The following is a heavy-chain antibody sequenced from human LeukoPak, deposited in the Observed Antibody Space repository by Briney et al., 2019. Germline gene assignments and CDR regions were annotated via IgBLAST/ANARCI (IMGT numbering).Heavy chain of an antibody. Sequence: SETLSLTCTVSGGSISSYYWSWIRQPPGKGLEWIGYIYYSGSTNYNPSLKSRVTISVDTSKNQFSLKLSSVTAADTAVYYCARGLGYSYGHCPLDYWGQGSLVTVSS. V-gene: IGHV4-59*12. J-gene: IGHJ4*02. D-gene: IGHD5-18*01. CDR2: IYYSGST. CDR1: GGSISSYY. CDR3: ARGLGYSYGHCPLDY.